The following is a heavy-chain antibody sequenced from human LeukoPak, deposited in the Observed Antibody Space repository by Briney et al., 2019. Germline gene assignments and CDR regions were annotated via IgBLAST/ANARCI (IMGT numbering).Heavy chain of an antibody. V-gene: IGHV3-23*01. CDR3: AKDIAGHVLRYFDWLISEPYFDY. D-gene: IGHD3-9*01. CDR1: GFTFSSYA. CDR2: ISGSGGST. Sequence: PGGSLRLSCAASGFTFSSYAMSWVRQAPGKGLEWVSAISGSGGSTYYADSVKGRFTISRDNSKNTLYLQMNSLRAEDTAVYYCAKDIAGHVLRYFDWLISEPYFDYWGQGTLVTVSS. J-gene: IGHJ4*02.